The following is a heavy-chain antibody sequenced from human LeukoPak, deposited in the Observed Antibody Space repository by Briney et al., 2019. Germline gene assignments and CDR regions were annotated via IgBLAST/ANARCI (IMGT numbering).Heavy chain of an antibody. V-gene: IGHV4-4*02. Sequence: SGTLSLTCAVPGGSINIDNWWSWVRQPPGKGLEWIGEIYHSGSTNYNPSLESRITISVDKPKNYFSLHLSSVTAADTAVYYCAVRYSGSYKWFDPWGQGALVTVSS. CDR1: GGSINIDNW. CDR2: IYHSGST. D-gene: IGHD1-26*01. J-gene: IGHJ5*02. CDR3: AVRYSGSYKWFDP.